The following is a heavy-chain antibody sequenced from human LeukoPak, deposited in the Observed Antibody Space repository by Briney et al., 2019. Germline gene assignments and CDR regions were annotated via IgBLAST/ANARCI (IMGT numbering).Heavy chain of an antibody. CDR1: GYTFTSYN. CDR2: MNPNSGNT. V-gene: IGHV1-8*01. J-gene: IGHJ3*02. CDR3: ARSGDYDFWSGRTDAFDI. Sequence: GASVKVSCKASGYTFTSYNINWVRQATGQGLEWMGWMNPNSGNTGYAQKFQGRVTMTRNTSISAAYMELSSLRSEDTAVYYCARSGDYDFWSGRTDAFDIWGQGTMVTVSS. D-gene: IGHD3-3*01.